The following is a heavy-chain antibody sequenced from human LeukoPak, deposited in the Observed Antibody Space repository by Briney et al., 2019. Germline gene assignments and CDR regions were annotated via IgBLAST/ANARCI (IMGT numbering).Heavy chain of an antibody. J-gene: IGHJ4*02. CDR1: GFTFSSYA. CDR2: ISYDGNNK. V-gene: IGHV3-30-3*01. D-gene: IGHD6-6*01. Sequence: GGSLRLSCAASGFTFSSYAMHWVRQAPGKGLEWVAVISYDGNNKYYADSVKGRFTISRDNSKNTLYLQMNSLRAEDTAVYYCARDLQLVLDYWGQGTLVTVSS. CDR3: ARDLQLVLDY.